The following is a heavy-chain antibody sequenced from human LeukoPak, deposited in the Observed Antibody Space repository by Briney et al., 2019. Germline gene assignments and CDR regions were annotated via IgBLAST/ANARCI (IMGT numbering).Heavy chain of an antibody. Sequence: PSETLSLTCAVYGGSFSGYYWSWIRQPPGKGLEWIGEINHSGSTNYNPSLKSRVTISVDTSKNQFSLKLSSVTAADTAVYYCARGRIAATGYWGQGALVTVSS. CDR3: ARGRIAATGY. CDR1: GGSFSGYY. V-gene: IGHV4-34*01. CDR2: INHSGST. D-gene: IGHD2-15*01. J-gene: IGHJ4*02.